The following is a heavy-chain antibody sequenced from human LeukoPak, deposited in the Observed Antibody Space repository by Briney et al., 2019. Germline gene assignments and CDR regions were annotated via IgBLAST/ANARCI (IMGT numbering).Heavy chain of an antibody. Sequence: GASVKVSCKASGYTFTSYARNWVRQAPGQGLEWMGWINTNTGNPTYAQGFTGRFVFSLDTSVSTAYLQISSLKAEDTAVYYCARDRCSNEKEAYCSGGITAYYWGQGTLVTVSS. CDR2: INTNTGNP. D-gene: IGHD2-15*01. J-gene: IGHJ4*02. CDR3: ARDRCSNEKEAYCSGGITAYY. V-gene: IGHV7-4-1*02. CDR1: GYTFTSYA.